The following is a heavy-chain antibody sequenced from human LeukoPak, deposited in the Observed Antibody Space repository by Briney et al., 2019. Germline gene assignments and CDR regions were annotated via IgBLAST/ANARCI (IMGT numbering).Heavy chain of an antibody. CDR2: IRYDGSNK. Sequence: GGSLRLSCAASGFTFSSYGMHWVRQAPGKGLEWVAFIRYDGSNKYYADSVKGRFTISRDNSKNTLYLQMNSLRAEDTAVYYCAKDAPYYYDSSGYHPLDAFHIWGQGTLVSVSS. D-gene: IGHD3-22*01. V-gene: IGHV3-30*02. J-gene: IGHJ3*02. CDR3: AKDAPYYYDSSGYHPLDAFHI. CDR1: GFTFSSYG.